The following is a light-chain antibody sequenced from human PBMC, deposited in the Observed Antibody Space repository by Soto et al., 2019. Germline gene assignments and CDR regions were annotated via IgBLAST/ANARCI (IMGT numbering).Light chain of an antibody. V-gene: IGLV1-40*01. J-gene: IGLJ1*01. CDR2: GSR. CDR1: SSNLGKNYD. CDR3: QSYDSDRRGWV. Sequence: QSVLTQPPSVSGAPGQWVTISCTGSSSNLGKNYDVHWYQKDPGTAPTLIIYGSRSRPSGVPDRFSGSKSGTTTSLTITGLQPEDDADYYCQSYDSDRRGWVFGSGTKVTVL.